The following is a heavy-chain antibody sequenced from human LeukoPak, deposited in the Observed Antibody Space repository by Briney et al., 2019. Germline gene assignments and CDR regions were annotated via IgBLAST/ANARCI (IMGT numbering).Heavy chain of an antibody. CDR3: AKTLVASPGNTGDL. J-gene: IGHJ4*02. Sequence: NPGGSLRLSCAASGFTYSSYAMHWVRQAPGKGLEWLSYIGGSGADTNYADSVKGRFTTSRDNAKSSLYLQMNSLRAEDTAVYYCAKTLVASPGNTGDLWGQGTLVTVSS. V-gene: IGHV3-21*05. D-gene: IGHD6-6*01. CDR2: IGGSGADT. CDR1: GFTYSSYA.